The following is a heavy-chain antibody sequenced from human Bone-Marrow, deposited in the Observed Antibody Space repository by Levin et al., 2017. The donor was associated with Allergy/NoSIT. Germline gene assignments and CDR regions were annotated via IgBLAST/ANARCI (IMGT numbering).Heavy chain of an antibody. CDR2: ISSTGSTK. J-gene: IGHJ4*02. CDR1: GFTFSSYE. Sequence: GESLKISCAASGFTFSSYEVNWVRQAPGKGLEWVSYISSTGSTKYYADSVKGRFTISRDNAKNSLYLHMSSLRAEDTAVYFCASDAGYAEVGYWGQGTLVTVSS. D-gene: IGHD1-26*01. V-gene: IGHV3-48*03. CDR3: ASDAGYAEVGY.